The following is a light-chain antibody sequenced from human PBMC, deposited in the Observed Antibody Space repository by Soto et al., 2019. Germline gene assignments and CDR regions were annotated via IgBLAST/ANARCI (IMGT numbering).Light chain of an antibody. CDR3: QHRSKAPPWA. J-gene: IGKJ1*01. CDR2: DAS. Sequence: EIVLTQSPVTLSLSPGERAALSCRASQSVSSYLDWYQQKPGQAPRLLIYDASNTATGTPARFSGSGSGTDFTLTISSLEPEDFAVYYCQHRSKAPPWAFGKGTTVEIK. CDR1: QSVSSY. V-gene: IGKV3-11*01.